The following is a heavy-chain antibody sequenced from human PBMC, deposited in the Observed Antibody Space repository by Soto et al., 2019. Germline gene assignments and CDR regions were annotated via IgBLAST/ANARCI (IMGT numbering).Heavy chain of an antibody. CDR2: VSSSGSRT. J-gene: IGHJ5*02. CDR3: ARDGGNTMNWFDP. Sequence: VQLVESGGGVFQPGRSLRLSCAASGFTFNSYAIHWVRQAPGKGLEWVALVSSSGSRTHYEDSVKGRFTISRDDSKHTVYLQMHNLRVEDTALYYCARDGGNTMNWFDPWGQGTLVTVSS. V-gene: IGHV3-30-3*01. D-gene: IGHD2-15*01. CDR1: GFTFNSYA.